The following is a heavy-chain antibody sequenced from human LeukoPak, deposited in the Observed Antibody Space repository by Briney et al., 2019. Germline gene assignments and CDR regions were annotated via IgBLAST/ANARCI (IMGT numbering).Heavy chain of an antibody. V-gene: IGHV4-59*08. Sequence: SETLSLTCTVSGGSISSYYWSWIRQPPGQGLEWIGYIFHSGSTNYNPSLKSRVTMSVDTSNKQFSLRLSSVTAADTALYYCGGLRTRFCSGGTCYTNGAVDIWGQGTRVTVSS. J-gene: IGHJ3*02. D-gene: IGHD2-15*01. CDR1: GGSISSYY. CDR2: IFHSGST. CDR3: GGLRTRFCSGGTCYTNGAVDI.